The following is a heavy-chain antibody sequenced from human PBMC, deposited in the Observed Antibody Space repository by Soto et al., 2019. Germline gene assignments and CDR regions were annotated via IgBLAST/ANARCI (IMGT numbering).Heavy chain of an antibody. CDR1: GYTFTSYH. V-gene: IGHV1-18*01. CDR3: ARDTPPTDY. J-gene: IGHJ4*02. Sequence: QVKLVQSGAEVKKPGASVKVSCKTSGYTFTSYHISWVRQAPGQGLEWMGWISAYNTNTNYAQKFQGRVTMTTDTLTSTAYIELRSLRSDDTAVYYCARDTPPTDYWGQGTLVTVSS. CDR2: ISAYNTNT.